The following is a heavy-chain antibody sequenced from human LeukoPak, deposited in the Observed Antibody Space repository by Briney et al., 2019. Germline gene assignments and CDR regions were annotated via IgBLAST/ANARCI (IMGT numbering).Heavy chain of an antibody. J-gene: IGHJ3*02. V-gene: IGHV1-2*02. CDR2: INPNSGGT. CDR3: ARGFYDILTGYSSDAFDI. CDR1: GYTFTGYY. D-gene: IGHD3-9*01. Sequence: ASVKVSCKASGYTFTGYYMHWVRQAPGQGLEWMGWINPNSGGTNYAQKFQGRVTMTRDTSISTAYMELSRLRSDDTAVYYCARGFYDILTGYSSDAFDIWGQGTMVTVSS.